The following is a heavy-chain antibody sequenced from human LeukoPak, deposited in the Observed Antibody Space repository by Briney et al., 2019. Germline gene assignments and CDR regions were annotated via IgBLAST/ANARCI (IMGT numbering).Heavy chain of an antibody. Sequence: SETLSLTCTVSGGSLSSSSYYWGWIRQPPGKGLEWIGSIYYSGSTYYNPSLKSRVTISVDTSKNQFSLKLSSVTAADTAVYYCARTTRSGSYDAFDIWGQGTMVTVSS. CDR2: IYYSGST. D-gene: IGHD1-26*01. CDR3: ARTTRSGSYDAFDI. J-gene: IGHJ3*02. V-gene: IGHV4-39*07. CDR1: GGSLSSSSYY.